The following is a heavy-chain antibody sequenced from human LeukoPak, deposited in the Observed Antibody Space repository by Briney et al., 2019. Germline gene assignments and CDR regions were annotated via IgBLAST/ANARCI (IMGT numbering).Heavy chain of an antibody. J-gene: IGHJ5*02. CDR1: GGSVSSGSHY. CDR2: IYDSGLT. CDR3: ARLKLTDNWFDP. V-gene: IGHV4-39*07. D-gene: IGHD5-24*01. Sequence: SETLSLTCIVSGGSVSSGSHYWAWIRQPPGMGLEWIGNIYDSGLTYYNPSLKSRVTISVDMSKNQFSLKLTSVTAADTAVYYCARLKLTDNWFDPWGQGTLVTVSS.